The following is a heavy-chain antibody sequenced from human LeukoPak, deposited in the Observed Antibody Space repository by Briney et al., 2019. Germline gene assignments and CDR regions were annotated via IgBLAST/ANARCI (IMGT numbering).Heavy chain of an antibody. CDR3: ARATLSLYSGSYDDY. Sequence: ASVKVSCKASGGTFSSYAISWVRQAPGQGLEWMGGIIPIFGTANYAQKFQGRVTITADKSTSTAYMELSSLRAEDTALYYCARATLSLYSGSYDDYWGQGTLVTVSS. CDR2: IIPIFGTA. V-gene: IGHV1-69*06. D-gene: IGHD1-26*01. J-gene: IGHJ4*02. CDR1: GGTFSSYA.